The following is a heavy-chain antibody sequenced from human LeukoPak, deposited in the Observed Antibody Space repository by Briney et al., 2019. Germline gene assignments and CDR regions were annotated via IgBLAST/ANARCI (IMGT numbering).Heavy chain of an antibody. V-gene: IGHV4-59*05. CDR1: DGSINSYY. J-gene: IGHJ4*02. D-gene: IGHD1-26*01. Sequence: SETLSLTCSVSDGSINSYYWNWIRRPPGKGLEWIGSIYYSGSTYYNPSLKSRVTISVDTSKNQFSLKLSSVTAADTAVYYCARRRKDSGRCFDYWGQGTLVTVSS. CDR3: ARRRKDSGRCFDY. CDR2: IYYSGST.